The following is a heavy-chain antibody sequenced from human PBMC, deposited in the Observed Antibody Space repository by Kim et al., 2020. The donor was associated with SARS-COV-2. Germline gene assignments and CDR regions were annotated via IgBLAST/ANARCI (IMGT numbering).Heavy chain of an antibody. D-gene: IGHD1-26*01. J-gene: IGHJ2*01. CDR2: ISSSSSYT. Sequence: GGSLRLSCAASGFTFSDYYMSWIRQAPGKGLEWVSYISSSSSYTNYADSVKGRFTISRDNAKNSLYLQMNSLRAEDTAVYYCARGPTIVGATTNWYFDLWGRGTLVTVSS. CDR3: ARGPTIVGATTNWYFDL. V-gene: IGHV3-11*05. CDR1: GFTFSDYY.